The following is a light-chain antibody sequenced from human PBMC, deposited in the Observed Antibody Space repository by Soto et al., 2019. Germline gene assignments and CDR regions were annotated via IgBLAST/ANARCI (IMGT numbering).Light chain of an antibody. V-gene: IGKV3D-20*01. CDR1: QRVSSY. CDR2: DAS. Sequence: EIVLTQSPGTLSLSPGERATLSCRASQRVSSYLAWYQQKPGLAPRLLIYDASSRATGIPDRFSGSGSGTDFTLTISRLEPEDFAVYYCQQYGSSPITFGQGTRLEIK. J-gene: IGKJ5*01. CDR3: QQYGSSPIT.